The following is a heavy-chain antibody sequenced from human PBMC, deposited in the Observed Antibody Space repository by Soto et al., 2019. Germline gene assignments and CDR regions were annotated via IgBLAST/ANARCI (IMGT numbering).Heavy chain of an antibody. D-gene: IGHD6-13*01. J-gene: IGHJ4*02. V-gene: IGHV4-39*01. CDR3: ARHVTQYSSSWKGVFDY. Sequence: ETLSLTCTVSGGSISSSSYYWGWIRQPPGKGLEWIGSIYYSGSTYYNPSLKSRVTISVDTSKNQFSLKLSSVTAADTAVYYCARHVTQYSSSWKGVFDYWGQGTLVTVSS. CDR1: GGSISSSSYY. CDR2: IYYSGST.